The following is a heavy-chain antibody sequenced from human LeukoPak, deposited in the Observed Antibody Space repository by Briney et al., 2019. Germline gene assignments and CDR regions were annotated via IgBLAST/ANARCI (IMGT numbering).Heavy chain of an antibody. Sequence: GGSLRLSCAASGFTFSSYGMHWVRQAPGKGLEWVAVIWYDGSNKYYADSVKGRFTISRDNSKNTLYLQMNSLRAEDTAVYCCAKDLNDYGDPDAFDIWGQGTMVTVSS. D-gene: IGHD4-17*01. V-gene: IGHV3-33*06. CDR2: IWYDGSNK. J-gene: IGHJ3*02. CDR1: GFTFSSYG. CDR3: AKDLNDYGDPDAFDI.